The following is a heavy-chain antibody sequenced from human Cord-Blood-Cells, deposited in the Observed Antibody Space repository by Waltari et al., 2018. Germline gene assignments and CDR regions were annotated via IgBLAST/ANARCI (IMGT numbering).Heavy chain of an antibody. Sequence: QLQLQESGPGLVKPSETLSLTCTVSGGSISSSSYYRGWIRQPPGKGLEWIGSIYYSGSTYYNPSLKSRVTISVDTSKNQFSLKLSSVTAADTAVYYCARQGFKGSSSWPFDYWGQGTLVTVSS. D-gene: IGHD6-13*01. J-gene: IGHJ4*02. V-gene: IGHV4-39*01. CDR2: IYYSGST. CDR1: GGSISSSSYY. CDR3: ARQGFKGSSSWPFDY.